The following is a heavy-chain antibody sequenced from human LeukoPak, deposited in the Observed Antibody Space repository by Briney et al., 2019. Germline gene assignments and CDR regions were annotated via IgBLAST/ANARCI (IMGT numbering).Heavy chain of an antibody. J-gene: IGHJ4*02. V-gene: IGHV4-38-2*02. CDR1: GYSISSGYY. D-gene: IGHD3-22*01. CDR2: IYHSGSA. CDR3: ARDNDSSGYYFDY. Sequence: SETLSLTCTVSGYSISSGYYWHWIRQSPGKGLEWIGSIYHSGSAYYNPSLKSRVTISVDTSKNQFSLKLSSVTAADTAVYYCARDNDSSGYYFDYWGQGTLVTVSS.